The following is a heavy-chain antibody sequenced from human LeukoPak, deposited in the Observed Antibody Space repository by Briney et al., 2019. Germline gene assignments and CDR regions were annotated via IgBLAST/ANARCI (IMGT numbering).Heavy chain of an antibody. CDR2: ISGSGGTT. V-gene: IGHV3-23*01. CDR3: ARDYYDSSGYYYVSPSAYYFDY. CDR1: GFTFSNYA. D-gene: IGHD3-22*01. J-gene: IGHJ4*02. Sequence: GGSLRLSCAASGFTFSNYAMSWVRQPPGKGLEWVSAISGSGGTTYYADSVKGRFTIFRDNSENTLYLQMNSLRAEDTAVYYCARDYYDSSGYYYVSPSAYYFDYWGQGTLVTVSS.